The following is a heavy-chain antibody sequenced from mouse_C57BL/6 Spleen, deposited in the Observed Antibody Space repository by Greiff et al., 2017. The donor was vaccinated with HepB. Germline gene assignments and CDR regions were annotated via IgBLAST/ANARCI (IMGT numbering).Heavy chain of an antibody. J-gene: IGHJ1*03. V-gene: IGHV1-15*01. D-gene: IGHD1-1*01. CDR1: GYTFTDYE. CDR2: IDPETGGT. Sequence: QVQLKESGAELVRPGASVTLSCKASGYTFTDYEMHWVKQTPVHGLEWIGAIDPETGGTAYNQKFKGKAILTADKSSSTAYMELRSLTSEDSAVYYCTRGPRFITTVVAPYFDVWGTGTTVTVSS. CDR3: TRGPRFITTVVAPYFDV.